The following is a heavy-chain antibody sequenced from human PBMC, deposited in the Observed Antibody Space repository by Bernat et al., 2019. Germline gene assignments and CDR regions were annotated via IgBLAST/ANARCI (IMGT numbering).Heavy chain of an antibody. Sequence: QLVESGGGLVQPGGSLRLCCAASGFSFSSYGMSWVRQAPGNGLGWVAGISGSGKRPFYADSVKCRFTTSRDNSKNTLYLRMDSLRAEDTAIYYCAKFHYYTEYQYYFDFWGQGALVTVSS. CDR1: GFSFSSYG. J-gene: IGHJ4*02. V-gene: IGHV3-23*04. CDR3: AKFHYYTEYQYYFDF. D-gene: IGHD1-26*01. CDR2: ISGSGKRP.